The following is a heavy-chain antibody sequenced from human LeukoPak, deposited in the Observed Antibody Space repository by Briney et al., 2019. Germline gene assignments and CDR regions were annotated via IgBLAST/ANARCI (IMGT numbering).Heavy chain of an antibody. Sequence: SETLSLTCTVSGYSISSGYYWGWIRQPPGKGLGWIGNIYYNGITYYNPSLKSRVTISLDTSKNQFSLKMSSVTAADTAVYYCARGSGYYGEDFEYWGQGTLVTVSS. J-gene: IGHJ4*02. CDR3: ARGSGYYGEDFEY. V-gene: IGHV4-38-2*02. CDR1: GYSISSGYY. D-gene: IGHD3-22*01. CDR2: IYYNGIT.